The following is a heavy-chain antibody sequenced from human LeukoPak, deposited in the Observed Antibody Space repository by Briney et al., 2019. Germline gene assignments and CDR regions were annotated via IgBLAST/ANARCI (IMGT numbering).Heavy chain of an antibody. V-gene: IGHV4-34*01. CDR1: GGSFSGYY. J-gene: IGHJ6*03. CDR2: INHSGST. CDR3: ARGLYDFWSGPPPYYYYMDV. D-gene: IGHD3-3*01. Sequence: SETLSLTCAVYGGSFSGYYWSWIRQPPGKGLEWIGKINHSGSTNYNPSLKSRVTISVDTSKNQFSLKLSSVTAADTAVYYCARGLYDFWSGPPPYYYYMDVWGKGTTVTVSS.